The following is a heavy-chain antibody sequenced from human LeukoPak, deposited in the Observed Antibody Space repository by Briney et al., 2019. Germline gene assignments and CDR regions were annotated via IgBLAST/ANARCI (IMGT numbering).Heavy chain of an antibody. D-gene: IGHD3-10*01. V-gene: IGHV3-9*01. CDR1: GFTFDDYV. J-gene: IGHJ4*02. Sequence: GGSLRLSCAASGFTFDDYVMHWVRQAPGKGLEWVSGISWNSGSIGYADSVKGRFTISRDNAKNSLYLQMNSLRAEDTALYYCAKDSTITMVRGPVDYWGQGTLVTVSS. CDR3: AKDSTITMVRGPVDY. CDR2: ISWNSGSI.